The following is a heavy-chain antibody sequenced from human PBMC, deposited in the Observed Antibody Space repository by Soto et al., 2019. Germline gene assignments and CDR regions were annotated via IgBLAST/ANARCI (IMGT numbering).Heavy chain of an antibody. CDR3: ARDGASGFGMDG. D-gene: IGHD3-3*01. Sequence: QVQLQESGPGLVKPSETLSLTCNVSGGSIRSYYWSWVRQPAGKPLEWIGRIYTSGSTNYNPSLKSRVSMSVDTSKNQFSLEVTSVTAADTAVYYCARDGASGFGMDGWGLGTTVTVSS. CDR1: GGSIRSYY. V-gene: IGHV4-4*07. J-gene: IGHJ6*02. CDR2: IYTSGST.